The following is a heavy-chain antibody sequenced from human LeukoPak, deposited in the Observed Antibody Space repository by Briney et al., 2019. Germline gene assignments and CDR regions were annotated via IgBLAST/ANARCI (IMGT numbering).Heavy chain of an antibody. CDR2: IYSGGST. CDR1: GFTVSSNY. CDR3: ARERSSGWYYFDY. D-gene: IGHD6-19*01. J-gene: IGHJ4*02. Sequence: PGGSLRLSCAASGFTVSSNYMSWVRQAPGKGLEWVSVIYSGGSTYYADSVKGRFTISRDNSKNTLYLQVNSLRAEDTAVYYCARERSSGWYYFDYWGQGTLVTVSS. V-gene: IGHV3-53*01.